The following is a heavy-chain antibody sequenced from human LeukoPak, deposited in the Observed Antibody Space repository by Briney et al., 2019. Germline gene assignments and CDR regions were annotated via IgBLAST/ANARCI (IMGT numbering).Heavy chain of an antibody. CDR2: ISSSSSYI. J-gene: IGHJ1*01. Sequence: KPGRSLRLSCAASGFTFSSYGMHWVRQAPGKGLEWVSSISSSSSYIYYADSVKGRFTISRDNAKNSLYLQMNSLRAEDTAVYYCARASPNYYDSSGYYEPTEYFQHWGQGTLVTVSS. CDR3: ARASPNYYDSSGYYEPTEYFQH. D-gene: IGHD3-22*01. CDR1: GFTFSSYG. V-gene: IGHV3-21*01.